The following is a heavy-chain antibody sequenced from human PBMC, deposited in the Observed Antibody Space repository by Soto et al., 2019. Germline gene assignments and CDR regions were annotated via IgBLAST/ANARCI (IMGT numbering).Heavy chain of an antibody. Sequence: GASVKVSCKASGYTFTSYAMHWVRQAPGQRLEWMGWINAGNGNTKYSQKFQGRVTITRDTSASTAYMELSSLRSEDTAVYYCARDYCSGGSCRFDYWGQGTLVTVSS. CDR3: ARDYCSGGSCRFDY. D-gene: IGHD2-15*01. CDR2: INAGNGNT. CDR1: GYTFTSYA. V-gene: IGHV1-3*01. J-gene: IGHJ4*02.